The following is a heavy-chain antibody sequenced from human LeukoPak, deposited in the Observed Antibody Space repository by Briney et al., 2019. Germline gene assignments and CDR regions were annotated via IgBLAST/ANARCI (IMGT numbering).Heavy chain of an antibody. CDR1: GFAFSSYS. J-gene: IGHJ4*02. D-gene: IGHD4-17*01. CDR2: ISSSSGYI. V-gene: IGHV3-21*01. Sequence: GSLRLSCAASGFAFSSYSMNWVRQAPGKGLEWVSSISSSSGYIYYADSVKGRFTISRDNAKNSLYLQMNSLRAEDTAVYYCARESTVTGGISYFDYRGQGTLVTVSS. CDR3: ARESTVTGGISYFDY.